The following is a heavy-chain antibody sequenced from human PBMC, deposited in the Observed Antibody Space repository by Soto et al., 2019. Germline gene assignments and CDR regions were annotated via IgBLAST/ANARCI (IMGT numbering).Heavy chain of an antibody. V-gene: IGHV4-59*01. D-gene: IGHD4-17*01. CDR1: GDSMRSFY. CDR3: TRVGGYYGDYPNFDY. CDR2: IYYSGST. Sequence: PSETLSLTCTVYGDSMRSFYWSWIRQPRGKGLEWIGNIYYSGSTNYNPSRKSRVTMSVDMSRNQVSLKLSSVTAADTAVYYCTRVGGYYGDYPNFDYWGQGALVTVSS. J-gene: IGHJ4*02.